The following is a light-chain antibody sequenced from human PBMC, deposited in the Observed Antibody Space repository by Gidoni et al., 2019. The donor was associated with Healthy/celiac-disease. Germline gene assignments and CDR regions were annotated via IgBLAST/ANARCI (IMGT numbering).Light chain of an antibody. Sequence: VMTQSPLSLPVTPGEPASISCRSSQSLLHSNGYNYLDWYLQKPGQSPQLLIYLGSNRASGVPDRFSGSGSGTDFTLKISRXEAEDVGVYYCMQXLQTXXTFGPGTKVDIK. J-gene: IGKJ3*01. V-gene: IGKV2-28*01. CDR1: QSLLHSNGYNY. CDR2: LGS. CDR3: MQXLQTXXT.